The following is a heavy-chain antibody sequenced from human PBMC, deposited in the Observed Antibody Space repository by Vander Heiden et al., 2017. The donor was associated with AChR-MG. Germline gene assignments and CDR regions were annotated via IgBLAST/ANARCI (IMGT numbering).Heavy chain of an antibody. Sequence: QVQLQPWGAGLLKPSETLSLTCGVSGGSFSSHYWTWLRQTPGKGLEWIGEINHTGSTNRNPSLESRVTLSIDTSKKQFSLKLSSVTAADTAVYFCARRGYYDGTSYYYYWGQGTLVTVSS. CDR2: INHTGST. D-gene: IGHD3-22*01. J-gene: IGHJ4*02. CDR3: ARRGYYDGTSYYYY. V-gene: IGHV4-34*01. CDR1: GGSFSSHY.